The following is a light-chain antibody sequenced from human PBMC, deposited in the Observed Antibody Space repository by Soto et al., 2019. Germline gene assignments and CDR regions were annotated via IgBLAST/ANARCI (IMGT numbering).Light chain of an antibody. V-gene: IGLV2-23*02. CDR1: SSDVGSYNL. CDR2: EVT. Sequence: QSALTQPASVSGSPGQSITISCTGTSSDVGSYNLVSWYQQHPGKAPKLMMYEVTKRPSGVSNRFSGSKSGNTASLTISGLQAEDEADYYCCSYAGSVTWVFGGGTKVTVL. CDR3: CSYAGSVTWV. J-gene: IGLJ3*02.